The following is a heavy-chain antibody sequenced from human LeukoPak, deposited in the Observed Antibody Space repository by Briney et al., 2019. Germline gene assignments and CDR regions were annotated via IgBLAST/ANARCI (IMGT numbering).Heavy chain of an antibody. Sequence: ASVKVSCKASGYTFTGYYMYWVRQAPGQGPEWMGWIIPNSGGTKYAQKFQGRVNMTRDTSLSTAYRELSRLTSDDTAVYYRARAQGWERPLDYWGQGTLVTVSS. J-gene: IGHJ4*02. D-gene: IGHD1-1*01. CDR3: ARAQGWERPLDY. CDR2: IIPNSGGT. V-gene: IGHV1-2*02. CDR1: GYTFTGYY.